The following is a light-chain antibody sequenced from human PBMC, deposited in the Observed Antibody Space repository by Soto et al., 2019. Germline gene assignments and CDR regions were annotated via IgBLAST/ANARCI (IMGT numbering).Light chain of an antibody. Sequence: QSVLTQPPSVSGAPGQRVTISCTGTNSNLGAGYVVHWYQQLPGAAPKLVIFGNRNRPSGVPERFSGSKSGTSASLAIIGLQAEYEADYYCQAYDYSLTAFVFGGGTKLTVL. CDR1: NSNLGAGYV. CDR3: QAYDYSLTAFV. J-gene: IGLJ3*02. CDR2: GNR. V-gene: IGLV1-40*01.